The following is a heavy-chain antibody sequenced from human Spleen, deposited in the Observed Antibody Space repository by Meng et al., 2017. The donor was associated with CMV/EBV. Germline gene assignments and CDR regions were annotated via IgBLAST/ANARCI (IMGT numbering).Heavy chain of an antibody. CDR2: IKSNTDAGTT. CDR1: GFTLSNAW. V-gene: IGHV3-15*01. D-gene: IGHD1-1*01. Sequence: GESLKISCVASGFTLSNAWMSWVRQAPGKGLEWVGRIKSNTDAGTTEYAASVKGRFTISRDDSKNTLYLQMNSLKTEDTAVYYCTTGHGTDYWGQGTLVTVS. CDR3: TTGHGTDY. J-gene: IGHJ4*02.